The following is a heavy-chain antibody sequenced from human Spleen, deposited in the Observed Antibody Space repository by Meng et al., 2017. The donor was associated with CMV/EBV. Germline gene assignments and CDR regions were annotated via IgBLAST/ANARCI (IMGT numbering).Heavy chain of an antibody. D-gene: IGHD3-10*01. CDR1: AFIFSDYD. V-gene: IGHV3-48*03. J-gene: IGHJ6*02. CDR2: VNTRSDTI. CDR3: VREDPGDSYYSYYGMDV. Sequence: GGSLRLSCATSAFIFSDYDMNWVRQAPGKGLEWVSYVNTRSDTIYYADSVKGRFTISRDNDKKSLYLQMNSLRAEDTAVYYCVREDPGDSYYSYYGMDVWGQGTAVTVSS.